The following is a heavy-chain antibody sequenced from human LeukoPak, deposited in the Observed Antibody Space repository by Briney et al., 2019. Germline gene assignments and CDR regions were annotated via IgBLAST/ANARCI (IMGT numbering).Heavy chain of an antibody. D-gene: IGHD3-9*01. V-gene: IGHV1-3*01. Sequence: ASVKVSCKASGYTFTSYAMHWVRQAPGQRLEWMGWISAGNGNTKYSQRFQGRVTITRDTSASTAYMELSSLRSEDTAVYYCARTTYYDILTGYSAEYFQHWGQGTLVTVSS. CDR2: ISAGNGNT. J-gene: IGHJ1*01. CDR1: GYTFTSYA. CDR3: ARTTYYDILTGYSAEYFQH.